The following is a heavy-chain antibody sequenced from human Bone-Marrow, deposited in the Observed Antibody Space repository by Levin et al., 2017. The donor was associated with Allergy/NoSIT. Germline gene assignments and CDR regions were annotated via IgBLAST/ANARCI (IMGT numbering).Heavy chain of an antibody. D-gene: IGHD3-16*01. CDR1: GFTFSSYG. J-gene: IGHJ4*02. Sequence: GGSLRLSCAASGFTFSSYGMHWVRQAPGKGLEWVAVIWYDGSNKYYADSVKGRFTISRDNSKNTLYLQMNSLRAEDTAVYYCARGRYYDYIWGSSPPFDYWGQGTLVTVSS. CDR3: ARGRYYDYIWGSSPPFDY. CDR2: IWYDGSNK. V-gene: IGHV3-33*01.